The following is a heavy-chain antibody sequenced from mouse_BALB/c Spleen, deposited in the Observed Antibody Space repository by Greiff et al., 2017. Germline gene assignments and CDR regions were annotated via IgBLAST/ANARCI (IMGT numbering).Heavy chain of an antibody. J-gene: IGHJ4*01. CDR3: ARKGTTYAMDY. CDR2: INPSSGYT. CDR1: GYTFTSYT. Sequence: QVQLQQSASELARPGASVKMSCKASGYTFTSYTMHWVKQRPGQGLEWIGYINPSSGYTEYNQKFKDKTTLTADKSSSTAYMQLSSLTSEDSAVYYCARKGTTYAMDYWGQGTSVTVSS. V-gene: IGHV1-4*02. D-gene: IGHD2-12*01.